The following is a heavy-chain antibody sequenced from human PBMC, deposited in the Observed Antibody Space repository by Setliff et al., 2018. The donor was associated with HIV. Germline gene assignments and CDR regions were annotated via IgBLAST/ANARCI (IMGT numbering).Heavy chain of an antibody. CDR3: AAYRSGAHWFDP. J-gene: IGHJ5*02. D-gene: IGHD1-1*01. Sequence: SETLSLTCAVYGGSFSDYYWSWIRQSPGRGLEWIGEINHGGSTIYNPSLKSRVTMSIDTSKKQFSLKLNSVTAADTAVYYCAAYRSGAHWFDPWGQGTLVTVSS. CDR2: INHGGST. V-gene: IGHV4-34*01. CDR1: GGSFSDYY.